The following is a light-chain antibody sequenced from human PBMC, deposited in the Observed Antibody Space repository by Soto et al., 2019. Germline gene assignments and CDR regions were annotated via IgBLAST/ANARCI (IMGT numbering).Light chain of an antibody. V-gene: IGKV3-20*01. CDR2: GAS. Sequence: EIVLTQSPATLSLSPGEKATLSCRASETVRTGSLARNQQKPGQAPRLLIFGASVRATDIPDRFSGSGSGTDFTLTIIRLAPEVFAVYHCQQYASSPWTFGQGTKLEIK. CDR3: QQYASSPWT. CDR1: ETVRTGS. J-gene: IGKJ1*01.